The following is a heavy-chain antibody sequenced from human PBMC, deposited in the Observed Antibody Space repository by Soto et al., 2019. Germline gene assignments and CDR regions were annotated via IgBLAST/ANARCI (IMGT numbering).Heavy chain of an antibody. J-gene: IGHJ4*02. CDR2: IIPIFGTA. CDR3: ASRPKTYSSSWYYFDY. D-gene: IGHD6-13*01. V-gene: IGHV1-69*13. Sequence: ASVKVSCKASGGTFSSYAISWVRQAPGQGLEWMGGIIPIFGTANYAQKFQGRVTITADESTSTAYMELSSLRSEDTAVYYWASRPKTYSSSWYYFDYWGQGTLVTVSS. CDR1: GGTFSSYA.